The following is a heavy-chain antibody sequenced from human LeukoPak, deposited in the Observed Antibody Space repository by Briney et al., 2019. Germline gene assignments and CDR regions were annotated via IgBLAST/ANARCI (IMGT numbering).Heavy chain of an antibody. Sequence: PSETLSLTCTVSGGSIGRSSYYWVWIRQPPGKGLEWIGSIYYSGTAYNNPSLKSRVIISIDPSNNQFSLKVASVTAADTAVYFCARSGLGAGTYSFDYWGQGNVVTVSS. J-gene: IGHJ4*02. CDR1: GGSIGRSSYY. V-gene: IGHV4-39*01. CDR2: IYYSGTA. D-gene: IGHD2-15*01. CDR3: ARSGLGAGTYSFDY.